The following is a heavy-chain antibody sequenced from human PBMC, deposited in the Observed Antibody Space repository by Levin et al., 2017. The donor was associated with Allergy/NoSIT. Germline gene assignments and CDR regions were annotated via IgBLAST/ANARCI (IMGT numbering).Heavy chain of an antibody. CDR1: GDSVNSGTYY. CDR3: ARDYNLGY. V-gene: IGHV4-61*01. CDR2: IYSSGST. Sequence: SQTLSLPCTVSGDSVNSGTYYWSWIRQPPGRALDWIGNIYSSGSTNYNPSLQTRMTISLDTSNNQFSLKLNSVTAADTAVYYCARDYNLGYWGQGILVTVFS. J-gene: IGHJ4*02. D-gene: IGHD3-10*01.